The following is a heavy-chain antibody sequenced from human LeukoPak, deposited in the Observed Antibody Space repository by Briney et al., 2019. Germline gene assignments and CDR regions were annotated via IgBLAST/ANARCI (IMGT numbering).Heavy chain of an antibody. D-gene: IGHD1-1*01. V-gene: IGHV3-33*01. CDR2: IRYDGSKK. Sequence: PGRPLRLSCAATAFTFSNYGMHWVRQAPGKGLEWVALIRYDGSKKDYGDSVKGRFTISRDNSKNMVYLQMNSLRVEDTAMYYYVRTGETERFEYWGQGALVTVSS. CDR1: AFTFSNYG. CDR3: VRTGETERFEY. J-gene: IGHJ4*02.